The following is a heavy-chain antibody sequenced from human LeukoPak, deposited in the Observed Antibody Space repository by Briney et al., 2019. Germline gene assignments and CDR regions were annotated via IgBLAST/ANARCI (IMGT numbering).Heavy chain of an antibody. CDR2: INYDGSDT. Sequence: GGSLRLSCAASGFTFSSYWMHWVRQAPGKGLVWVSGINYDGSDTRYAVTVKGRFTISRDNAKNTLYLQMNSLRAEDTAVYYCQRDFMTAAGIHWGQGTLVTVSS. CDR1: GFTFSSYW. D-gene: IGHD6-13*01. CDR3: QRDFMTAAGIH. V-gene: IGHV3-74*01. J-gene: IGHJ4*02.